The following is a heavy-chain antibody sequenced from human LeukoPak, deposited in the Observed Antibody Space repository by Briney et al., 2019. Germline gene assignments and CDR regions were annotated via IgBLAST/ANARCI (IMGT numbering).Heavy chain of an antibody. CDR1: GYSISSGYY. D-gene: IGHD2-8*01. CDR3: ARLLMVYERYFDY. Sequence: PSETLSLTCAVSGYSISSGYYWGWIRQPPGKGLEWIGSIYHSGSTYYNPSLKSRDTISVDTSKNQFPLKLSSVTAADTAVYYCARLLMVYERYFDYWGQGALVTVSS. V-gene: IGHV4-38-2*01. CDR2: IYHSGST. J-gene: IGHJ4*02.